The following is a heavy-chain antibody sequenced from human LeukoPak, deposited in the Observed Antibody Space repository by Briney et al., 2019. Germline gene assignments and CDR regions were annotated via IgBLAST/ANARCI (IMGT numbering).Heavy chain of an antibody. Sequence: ASVKVSCKASGYTFTGYYMHWVRQAPGQGLEWMGWINPNSGGTNYAQKLQGRVTMTRDTSISTAYMELSRLRSDDTAVYYCARVVYSSSGDWFDPWGQGTLVTVSS. D-gene: IGHD6-13*01. J-gene: IGHJ5*02. CDR3: ARVVYSSSGDWFDP. CDR1: GYTFTGYY. CDR2: INPNSGGT. V-gene: IGHV1-2*02.